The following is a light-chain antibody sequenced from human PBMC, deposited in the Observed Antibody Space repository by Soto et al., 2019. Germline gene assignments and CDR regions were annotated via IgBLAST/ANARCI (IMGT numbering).Light chain of an antibody. J-gene: IGLJ2*01. V-gene: IGLV2-8*01. CDR2: EVS. CDR3: RSYAGSNNFRV. Sequence: QSALTQPPSASGSPGQSVTISCTGTSSDVGGYNYVSWYQQHPGKAPKLMIYEVSKRPSGVPDRFSGSKSGNTASLTVSGLQAEDEADYYSRSYAGSNNFRVFGGGTKLTVL. CDR1: SSDVGGYNY.